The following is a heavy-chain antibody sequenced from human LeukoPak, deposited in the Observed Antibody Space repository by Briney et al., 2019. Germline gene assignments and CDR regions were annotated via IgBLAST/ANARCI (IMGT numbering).Heavy chain of an antibody. CDR2: INPNTGGT. CDR1: GGTFSSYA. D-gene: IGHD2-15*01. V-gene: IGHV1-2*02. CDR3: ARDCVVVVTATPSVSWFDP. J-gene: IGHJ5*01. Sequence: GASVKVSCKASGGTFSSYAISWVRQAPGQGLEWMGWINPNTGGTKYSQKFQGRVTMTSDTSIGTAYMELSRLRSDDTAVYYCARDCVVVVTATPSVSWFDPWGQGTLVTVSS.